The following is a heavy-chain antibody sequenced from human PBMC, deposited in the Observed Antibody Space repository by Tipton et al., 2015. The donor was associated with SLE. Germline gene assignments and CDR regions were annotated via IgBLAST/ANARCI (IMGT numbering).Heavy chain of an antibody. Sequence: TLSLTCAVNGGSISGYFWSWIRQTPGKGLEWVGGVSPSGTTHYSPSLKSRVSISVDTSKNQISLKLTSVTAADTAVYYCARDVGGYNTGWFPYYFDYWGQGTLVTVSS. V-gene: IGHV4-34*01. CDR3: ARDVGGYNTGWFPYYFDY. D-gene: IGHD2-8*02. CDR1: GGSISGYF. CDR2: VSPSGTT. J-gene: IGHJ4*02.